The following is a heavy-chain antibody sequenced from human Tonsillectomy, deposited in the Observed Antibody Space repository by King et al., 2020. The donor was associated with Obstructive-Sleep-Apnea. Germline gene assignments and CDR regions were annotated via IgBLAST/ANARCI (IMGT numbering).Heavy chain of an antibody. CDR2: IVVGSGDT. CDR1: GFTLTTSA. D-gene: IGHD3-22*01. CDR3: AAVGAWLLGDYYFDY. V-gene: IGHV1-58*01. J-gene: IGHJ4*02. Sequence: KLVESGPEVKQPGTSVKVSCKASGFTLTTSAVQWVRQARGQRLEWIGWIVVGSGDTKYGQKFQDRVTITRDTTTSTVYMELSSLRSDDTAVYYCAAVGAWLLGDYYFDYWGQGTLVTVSS.